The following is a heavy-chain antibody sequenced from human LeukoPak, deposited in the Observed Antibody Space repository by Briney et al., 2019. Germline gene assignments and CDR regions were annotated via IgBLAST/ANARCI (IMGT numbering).Heavy chain of an antibody. J-gene: IGHJ5*02. CDR1: GGSTSSGDYY. V-gene: IGHV4-30-4*01. CDR2: IYYSGNT. CDR3: ARERYYCSTTLCSPDWFDP. Sequence: SETLSLTCTVSGGSTSSGDYYWSWTRQPPGKGLEWIGYIYYSGNTYYNPSLKSRVTISVDTSKNQFSLKLSSVTAADTAVYYCARERYYCSTTLCSPDWFDPWGQGTLVTVSS. D-gene: IGHD2-2*01.